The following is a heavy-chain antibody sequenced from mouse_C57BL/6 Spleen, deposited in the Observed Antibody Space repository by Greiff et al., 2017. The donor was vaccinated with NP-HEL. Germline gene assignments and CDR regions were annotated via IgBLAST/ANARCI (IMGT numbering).Heavy chain of an antibody. CDR3: ALYYGSRDYAMDY. J-gene: IGHJ4*01. V-gene: IGHV1-72*01. D-gene: IGHD1-1*01. CDR1: GYTFTSYW. Sequence: VQLQQPGAELVKPGASVKLSCKASGYTFTSYWMHWVKQRPGRGFEWIGRIDPNSGGTKYNEKLKSKATLTVDKPSSTAYMQLSSLTSEDSAVYYCALYYGSRDYAMDYWGQGTSVTVSS. CDR2: IDPNSGGT.